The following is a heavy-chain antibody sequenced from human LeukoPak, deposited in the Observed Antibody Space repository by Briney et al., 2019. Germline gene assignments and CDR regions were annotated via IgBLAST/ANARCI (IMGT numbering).Heavy chain of an antibody. J-gene: IGHJ6*02. V-gene: IGHV4-34*01. CDR2: INHSGST. Sequence: SETLSLTCAVYGGSFSGYYWSWIRQPPGKGLEWIGEINHSGSTNYNPSLKSRVTISVETSKNQFSLKLSSVTAADTAVYYCARGIVVVPAASYGMDVWGQGTTVTVSS. D-gene: IGHD2-2*01. CDR3: ARGIVVVPAASYGMDV. CDR1: GGSFSGYY.